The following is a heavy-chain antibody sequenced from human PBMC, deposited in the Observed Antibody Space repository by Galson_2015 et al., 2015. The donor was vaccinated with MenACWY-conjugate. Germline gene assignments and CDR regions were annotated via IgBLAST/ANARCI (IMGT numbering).Heavy chain of an antibody. J-gene: IGHJ6*02. CDR3: ARLPAGSEIRYFYGMDV. Sequence: SLKLSCEASGFTFSSHWMSWVRQAPGKGLEWVANINHDGSETYYVDTMKGRFTISRDDAKNSLYLQMNSLRAEDTAVYYCARLPAGSEIRYFYGMDVWGLGTVVTVSS. CDR1: GFTFSSHW. D-gene: IGHD5-24*01. V-gene: IGHV3-7*05. CDR2: INHDGSET.